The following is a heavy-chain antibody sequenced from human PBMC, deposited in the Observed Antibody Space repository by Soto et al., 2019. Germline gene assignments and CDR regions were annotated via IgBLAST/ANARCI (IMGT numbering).Heavy chain of an antibody. D-gene: IGHD2-2*02. Sequence: VQLVESGGGVVQPGRSLRLSCAASGFTFSSYAMHWVRQAPGKGLEWVAVISYDGSNKYYADSVKGRFTISRDNSKNTLYLQMNSLRAEDTAVYYCAREGCSSTSCYTTPKWLRLGGQEYFDYWGQGTLVTVSS. J-gene: IGHJ4*02. V-gene: IGHV3-30-3*01. CDR1: GFTFSSYA. CDR2: ISYDGSNK. CDR3: AREGCSSTSCYTTPKWLRLGGQEYFDY.